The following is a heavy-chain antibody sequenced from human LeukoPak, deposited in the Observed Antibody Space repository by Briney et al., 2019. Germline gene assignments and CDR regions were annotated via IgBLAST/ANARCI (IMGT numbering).Heavy chain of an antibody. CDR2: IWYDGSNK. Sequence: GGSLRLSCAASGFTFSNYGMHWVRQAPGKGLEWVALIWYDGSNKYYTDSVKGRFTISRDNSKNTLYLHMNSLRAEDTALYYCAREGPRGDSQFDYWGQGTLVTVSS. CDR1: GFTFSNYG. V-gene: IGHV3-33*01. CDR3: AREGPRGDSQFDY. J-gene: IGHJ4*02. D-gene: IGHD2-21*01.